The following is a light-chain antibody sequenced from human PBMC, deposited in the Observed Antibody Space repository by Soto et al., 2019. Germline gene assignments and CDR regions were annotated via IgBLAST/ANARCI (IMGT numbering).Light chain of an antibody. CDR2: GAS. V-gene: IGKV1-9*01. CDR1: QDISSY. Sequence: DIQLTQSPSFLSASVGDRVTITCRASQDISSYLGWYQQKQGEAPKLLIYGASTLQSGVPSRFSGSGSGTEFTLTISSLQPEDFASYYCQQLNSYLFTFGQGTRLEIK. J-gene: IGKJ5*01. CDR3: QQLNSYLFT.